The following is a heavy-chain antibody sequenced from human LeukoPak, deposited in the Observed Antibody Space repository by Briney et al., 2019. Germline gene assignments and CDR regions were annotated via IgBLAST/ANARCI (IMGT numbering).Heavy chain of an antibody. D-gene: IGHD3-10*01. CDR2: IKTESEGETK. J-gene: IGHJ4*02. CDR1: GFSFNTYT. V-gene: IGHV3-15*07. CDR3: TTGIDDGGGY. Sequence: GGSLRLSCVGSGFSFNTYTMNWDRQAPGKGLEWVGRIKTESEGETKDYAAPVKGRFTVSRDDSKNTFYLVMNSLKIDDTAIYYCTTGIDDGGGYWGQGTLVTVSS.